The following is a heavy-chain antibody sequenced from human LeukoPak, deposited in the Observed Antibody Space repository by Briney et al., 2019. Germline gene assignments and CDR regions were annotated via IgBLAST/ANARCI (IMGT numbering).Heavy chain of an antibody. CDR3: ATGGYCSSTTCYFFFDY. J-gene: IGHJ4*02. CDR2: IYPGDSDT. V-gene: IGHV5-51*01. Sequence: GESLKISCKGSGYSFTSYWIGWVRQMPGKGLEWMGIIYPGDSDTRYSPSFQGQVTISADKSITTTYLQWSSLKASDTAMYYCATGGYCSSTTCYFFFDYWGQGTLVTVSS. CDR1: GYSFTSYW. D-gene: IGHD2-2*01.